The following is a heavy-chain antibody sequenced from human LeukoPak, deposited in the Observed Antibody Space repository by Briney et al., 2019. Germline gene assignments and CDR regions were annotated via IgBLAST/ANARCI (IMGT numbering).Heavy chain of an antibody. Sequence: SQTLSLTCTVSGGSISSGSYYWSWIRQPAGKGLEWIGRIYTSGSTNYNPSLKSRVTISVDTSKNQFSLKLSSVTAADTAVYYCARVSESDCGGDCYPPLYYFDYWGQGTLVTVSS. CDR2: IYTSGST. V-gene: IGHV4-61*02. J-gene: IGHJ4*02. D-gene: IGHD2-21*02. CDR3: ARVSESDCGGDCYPPLYYFDY. CDR1: GGSISSGSYY.